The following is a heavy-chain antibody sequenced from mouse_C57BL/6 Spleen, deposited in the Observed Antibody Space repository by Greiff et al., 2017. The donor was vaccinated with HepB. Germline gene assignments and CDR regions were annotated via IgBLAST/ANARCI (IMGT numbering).Heavy chain of an antibody. D-gene: IGHD2-1*01. CDR1: GYTFTNYW. J-gene: IGHJ4*01. V-gene: IGHV1-63*01. CDR2: IYPGGGYT. Sequence: QVQLKQSGAELVRPGTSVKMSCKASGYTFTNYWIGWAKQRPGHGLEWIGEIYPGGGYTNYNEKFKGKATLTADKSSSTAYMQFSSLTSEDSAIYYCASGGYGNYVAMDYWGQGTSVTVSS. CDR3: ASGGYGNYVAMDY.